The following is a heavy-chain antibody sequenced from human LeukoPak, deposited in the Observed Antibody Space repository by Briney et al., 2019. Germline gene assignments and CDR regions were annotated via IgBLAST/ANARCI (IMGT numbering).Heavy chain of an antibody. V-gene: IGHV1-18*01. CDR3: ARDYDILTGYYIRNWFDP. CDR1: GYTFTSYG. J-gene: IGHJ5*02. CDR2: ISAYNGNT. Sequence: ASVKVSCKASGYTFTSYGISWVRQAPGQGLEWMGWISAYNGNTNYAQKLQGRVTMTTDTSTSTAYMELRSLRSDDTAVYYCARDYDILTGYYIRNWFDPWGQGTLVTVSS. D-gene: IGHD3-9*01.